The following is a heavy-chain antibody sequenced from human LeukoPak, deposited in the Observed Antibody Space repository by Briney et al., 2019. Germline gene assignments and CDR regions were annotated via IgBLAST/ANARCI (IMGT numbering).Heavy chain of an antibody. Sequence: ASVKVSCKASGYTFTGYYMHWVRQAPGQGLEWMGWINPNSGGTNYAQKFQGRVTMTRDTSISTAYMELSRLRSEDTAVYYCARGPSITMVRGGQWYYYMDVWGKGTTVTISS. J-gene: IGHJ6*03. D-gene: IGHD3-10*01. CDR1: GYTFTGYY. CDR3: ARGPSITMVRGGQWYYYMDV. CDR2: INPNSGGT. V-gene: IGHV1-2*02.